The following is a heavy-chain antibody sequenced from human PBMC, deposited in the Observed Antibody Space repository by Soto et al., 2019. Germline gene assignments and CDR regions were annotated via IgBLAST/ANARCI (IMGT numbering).Heavy chain of an antibody. D-gene: IGHD1-26*01. CDR2: INPYNGNT. CDR1: GYTFTSYG. CDR3: ARDPVGGNWFDP. V-gene: IGHV1-18*01. J-gene: IGHJ5*02. Sequence: ASVKVSCKASGYTFTSYGISWVRQAPGQGLEWMGWINPYNGNTNYAQKLQGRVTMTTDTSTSTAYMELRSLRSDDTAVYYCARDPVGGNWFDPWGQGTQVPVSS.